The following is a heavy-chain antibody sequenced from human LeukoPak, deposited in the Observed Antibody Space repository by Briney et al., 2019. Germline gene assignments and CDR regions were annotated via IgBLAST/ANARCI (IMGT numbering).Heavy chain of an antibody. CDR3: ARGSQQLVIDY. V-gene: IGHV3-30*03. CDR1: GFSFDNYG. CDR2: ISNDGSDE. J-gene: IGHJ4*02. D-gene: IGHD6-13*01. Sequence: GGSLRLSCAASGFSFDNYGMHWVRQAPGKGLEWVSFISNDGSDEYYIDSVKGRFTISRDNAKNKVFLQMNSLRAEDTALYYCARGSQQLVIDYWGQGTLVTVSS.